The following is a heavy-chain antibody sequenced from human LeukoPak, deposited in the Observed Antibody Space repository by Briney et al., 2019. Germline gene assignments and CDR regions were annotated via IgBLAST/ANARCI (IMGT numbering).Heavy chain of an antibody. CDR1: GGSISSGGYS. V-gene: IGHV4-30-2*01. J-gene: IGHJ3*02. CDR2: IYHSGST. Sequence: PSETLSLTCAVSGGSISSGGYSWSWIRQPPGKGLEWIGYIYHSGSTYYNPSLKSRVTISVDRSKNQFSLKLSSVTAADTAVYYCASRYCSSTSCLYAFDIWGQGTMVTVSS. D-gene: IGHD2-2*01. CDR3: ASRYCSSTSCLYAFDI.